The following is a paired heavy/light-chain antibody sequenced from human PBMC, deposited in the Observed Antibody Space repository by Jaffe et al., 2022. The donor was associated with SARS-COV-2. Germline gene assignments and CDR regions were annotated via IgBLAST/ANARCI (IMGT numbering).Heavy chain of an antibody. CDR3: ARVLGYCSGGSCFPRDQ. V-gene: IGHV3-7*03. Sequence: EVQLVESGGGLVQPGGSLRLSCAVSGFTFSSYWMSWVRQAPGKGLEWVANIRQDGNEIYYADSVKGRFTISRDNAINSLYLQMNSLRAEDTAVYYCARVLGYCSGGSCFPRDQWGRGALVTVSS. D-gene: IGHD2-15*01. J-gene: IGHJ5*02. CDR1: GFTFSSYW. CDR2: IRQDGNEI.
Light chain of an antibody. Sequence: DIVMTQSPDSLAVSLGERATISCKSSQSVLYSSNNKNYLTWYQQKPGQPPRLLISWASTRESGVPDRFSGSGSGTDFTLTISSLQAEDVAVYYCQQYYGIPYNFGQGTKLEIK. CDR2: WAS. CDR3: QQYYGIPYN. CDR1: QSVLYSSNNKNY. J-gene: IGKJ2*01. V-gene: IGKV4-1*01.